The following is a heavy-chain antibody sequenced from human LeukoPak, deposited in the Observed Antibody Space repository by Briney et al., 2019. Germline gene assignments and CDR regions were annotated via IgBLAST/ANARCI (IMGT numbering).Heavy chain of an antibody. V-gene: IGHV3-66*02. J-gene: IGHJ4*02. Sequence: GGSLKLSCAASGFSVSSNYMNWVRQAPGMGLEWVSAIYTGGTTYYADSVKGRFTISRDNSKNTLYLQMNSLRAEDSAVYFCARDKLGSGYSSDFDCWGQGTLVTVSS. D-gene: IGHD6-19*01. CDR1: GFSVSSNY. CDR2: IYTGGTT. CDR3: ARDKLGSGYSSDFDC.